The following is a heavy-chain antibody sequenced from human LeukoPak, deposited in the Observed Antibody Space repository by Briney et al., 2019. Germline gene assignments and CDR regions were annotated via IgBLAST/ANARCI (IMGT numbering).Heavy chain of an antibody. CDR2: IIPILNIT. J-gene: IGHJ5*02. V-gene: IGHV1-69*02. Sequence: GSSVKVSCKASGDTFIKFPINWVRQAPGQGLEWMGRIIPILNITTYAQKFQGRVTITADQSSSTAFLEMTSLRSDDTAVYYCARRKLPLTGSTEFDYLDPWGQGTLVTVSS. CDR1: GDTFIKFP. D-gene: IGHD3-9*01. CDR3: ARRKLPLTGSTEFDYLDP.